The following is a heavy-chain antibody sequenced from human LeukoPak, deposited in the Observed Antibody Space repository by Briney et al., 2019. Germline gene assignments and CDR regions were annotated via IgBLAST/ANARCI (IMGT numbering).Heavy chain of an antibody. CDR1: GYTFTSYD. Sequence: ASVKVSCKASGYTFTSYDINWVRQATGQGLEWMGWMNPNSGNTGYAQKFQGRVTMTRNTSISTAYMELSSLRSEDTAVYYCARGSRIVVVPADNYGFGPWGQGTLVTVSS. D-gene: IGHD2-2*01. J-gene: IGHJ5*02. CDR2: MNPNSGNT. CDR3: ARGSRIVVVPADNYGFGP. V-gene: IGHV1-8*01.